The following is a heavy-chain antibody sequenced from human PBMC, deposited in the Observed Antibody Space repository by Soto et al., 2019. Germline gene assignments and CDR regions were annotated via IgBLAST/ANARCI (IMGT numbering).Heavy chain of an antibody. CDR2: TYYRSKWYY. V-gene: IGHV6-1*01. CDR1: GDSVSSNSAG. J-gene: IGHJ4*01. D-gene: IGHD1-26*01. Sequence: SQALSLTCAITGDSVSSNSAGWSWVRQSPSRGLEWLGRTYYRSKWYYEYAVSVRGRITINPDTSKNQYSLQLNSVTPEETAGYLWERGEQYSGRLFDDWGKGTLVIVS. CDR3: ERGEQYSGRLFDD.